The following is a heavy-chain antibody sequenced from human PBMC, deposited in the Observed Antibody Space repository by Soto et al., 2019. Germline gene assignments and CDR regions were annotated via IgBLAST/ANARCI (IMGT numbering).Heavy chain of an antibody. CDR3: ARGSDVDTAISPFDY. V-gene: IGHV5-51*01. CDR1: GYSFTSYW. J-gene: IGHJ4*02. CDR2: IYPGDSDT. D-gene: IGHD5-18*01. Sequence: PGESLKISCKGSGYSFTSYWIGWVRQMPGKGLEWMGIIYPGDSDTRYSPSFQGQVTISADKSISTAYLQWSSLRAEDTAVYYCARGSDVDTAISPFDYWGQGTLVTVSS.